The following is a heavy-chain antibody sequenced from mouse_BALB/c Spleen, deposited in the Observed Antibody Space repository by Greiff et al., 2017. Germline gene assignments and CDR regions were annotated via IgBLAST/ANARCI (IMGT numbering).Heavy chain of an antibody. CDR2: ISDGGSYT. CDR1: GFTFSDYY. V-gene: IGHV5-4*02. J-gene: IGHJ4*01. CDR3: ARDGGSRYYAMDY. Sequence: EVQLVESGGGLVKPGGSLKLSCAASGFTFSDYYMYWVRQTPEKRLEWVATISDGGSYTYYPASVKGRFTISRDNAKNNLYLQMSSLKSEDTAMYYCARDGGSRYYAMDYWGQGTSVTVSS.